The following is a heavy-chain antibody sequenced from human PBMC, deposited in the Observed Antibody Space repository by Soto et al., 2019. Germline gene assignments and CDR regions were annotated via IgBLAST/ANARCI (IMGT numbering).Heavy chain of an antibody. CDR2: IYYSGST. J-gene: IGHJ4*02. CDR3: ARRYGGNFDY. V-gene: IGHV4-59*01. Sequence: PSETLSLTSTFSGCSISSYYWSWIRQPPGKGLEWIGYIYYSGSTNYNPSLKSRVTISVDTSKNQFSLKLSSVTAADTAVYYCARRYGGNFDYWGQGTLVTV. D-gene: IGHD3-16*01. CDR1: GCSISSYY.